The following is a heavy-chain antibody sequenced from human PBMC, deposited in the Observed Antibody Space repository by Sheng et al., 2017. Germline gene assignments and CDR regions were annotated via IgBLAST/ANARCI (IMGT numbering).Heavy chain of an antibody. CDR3: ARDFKLHWGTPPWYFDL. D-gene: IGHD3-16*01. V-gene: IGHV4-38-2*02. CDR2: VYQSGTT. J-gene: IGHJ2*01. Sequence: QVQLQESGPGLVEPSETLSLTCTVSGSSIATDYYWAWVRQTPGKGLEWIGSVYQSGTTYINPSLKGRATISVDTSNNKFSLRMTSVTVEDAAVYYXARDFKLHWGTPPWYFDLWGRGTLVTVSS. CDR1: GSSIATDYY.